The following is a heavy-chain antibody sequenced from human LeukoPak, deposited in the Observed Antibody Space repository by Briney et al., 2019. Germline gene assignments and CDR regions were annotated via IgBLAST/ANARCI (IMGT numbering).Heavy chain of an antibody. CDR2: ISSSSSTI. Sequence: PGGSLRLSCAASGFTFSSYSMNWVRQAPGKGLEWVSYISSSSSTIYYADSVKGRFTISRDNAKNSLYLQMNSLRAEDTAVYYCATDMVVVPDAFDAFDIWGQGTMVTVSS. V-gene: IGHV3-48*01. CDR1: GFTFSSYS. D-gene: IGHD2-2*01. CDR3: ATDMVVVPDAFDAFDI. J-gene: IGHJ3*02.